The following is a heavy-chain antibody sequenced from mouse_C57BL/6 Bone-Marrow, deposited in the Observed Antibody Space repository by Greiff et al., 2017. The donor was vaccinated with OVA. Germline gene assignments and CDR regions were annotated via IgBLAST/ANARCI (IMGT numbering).Heavy chain of an antibody. Sequence: EVKLVESGGGLVQPGESLKLSCESYEYEFPSHDMSWVRQTPEKRLELVAAINRDGGRTYYTENMERRFTFPIDNTKKALYLQMSSLRSEYTALYYGARLTTVVRYWYFGVCDTGTAVTVTS. J-gene: IGHJ1*03. CDR2: INRDGGRT. D-gene: IGHD1-1*01. CDR1: EYEFPSHD. CDR3: ARLTTVVRYWYFGV. V-gene: IGHV5-2*01.